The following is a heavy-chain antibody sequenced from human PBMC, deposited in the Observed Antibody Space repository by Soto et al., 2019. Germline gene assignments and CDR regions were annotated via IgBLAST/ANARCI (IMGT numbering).Heavy chain of an antibody. CDR2: VAYSGTT. CDR1: PGSIRSSY. CDR3: AREAQDYYVDR. Sequence: QVQLQESGPGLVKPSETLTLTCTVSPGSIRSSYWSWFRQPPGRGLEWIGHVAYSGTTKYNPSIKSRGFISVSTSKTQFSQRLTSVTDADTAVYYCAREAQDYYVDRWGEGILVTVSS. V-gene: IGHV4-59*01. D-gene: IGHD3-10*02. J-gene: IGHJ5*02.